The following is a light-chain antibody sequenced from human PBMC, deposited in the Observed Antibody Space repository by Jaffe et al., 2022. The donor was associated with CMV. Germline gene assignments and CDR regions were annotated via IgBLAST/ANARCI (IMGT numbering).Light chain of an antibody. J-gene: IGKJ1*01. V-gene: IGKV4-1*01. CDR1: QSVLYSSNNKNH. CDR3: QQHYTTPHT. Sequence: DIVMTQSPDSLAVSLGERATINCKSSQSVLYSSNNKNHLTWFQHKPGQPPRLLIYWASTRAFGVPDRFGGSGSGTDFTLTISSLQAEDVAVYFCQQHYTTPHTFGQGTRVEIK. CDR2: WAS.